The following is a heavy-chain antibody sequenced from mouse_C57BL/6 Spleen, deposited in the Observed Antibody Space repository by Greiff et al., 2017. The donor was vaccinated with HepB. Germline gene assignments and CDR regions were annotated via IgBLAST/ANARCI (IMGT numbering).Heavy chain of an antibody. Sequence: QVQLKESGAELARPGASVKLSCKASGYTFTSYGISWVKQRTGQGLEWIGEIYPRSGNTYYNEKFKGKATLTADKSSSTAYMELRSLTSEDSAVYFCATEPTVVAKGYFDYWGQGTTLTVSS. D-gene: IGHD1-1*01. CDR1: GYTFTSYG. CDR3: ATEPTVVAKGYFDY. CDR2: IYPRSGNT. J-gene: IGHJ2*01. V-gene: IGHV1-81*01.